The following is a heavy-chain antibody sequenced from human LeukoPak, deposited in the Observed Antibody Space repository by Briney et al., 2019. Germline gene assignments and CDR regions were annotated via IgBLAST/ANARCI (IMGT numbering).Heavy chain of an antibody. CDR1: GGSISSGGYY. D-gene: IGHD6-13*01. Sequence: PSETLSLTCTVSGGSISSGGYYWSWIRQPPGKGLEWIGEINHSGSTNYNPSLKSRVTISVDTSKNQFSLKLSSVTAADTAVYYCAKRYSSSWYHYYYGMDVWGQGTTVTVSS. J-gene: IGHJ6*02. CDR2: INHSGST. V-gene: IGHV4-39*07. CDR3: AKRYSSSWYHYYYGMDV.